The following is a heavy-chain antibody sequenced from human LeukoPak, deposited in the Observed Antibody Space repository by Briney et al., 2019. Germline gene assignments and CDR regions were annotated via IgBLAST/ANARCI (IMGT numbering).Heavy chain of an antibody. Sequence: GGSLRLACAASGFTFSSYWMSWVRQAPGKGLEWVANIKKDGSEKYYVDSVKGRFTISRDNAKTSLYLQMISLRAEDTAVYYCARHLSGVTGYTYGRGIDYWGQGTLVTVSS. CDR1: GFTFSSYW. V-gene: IGHV3-7*01. CDR2: IKKDGSEK. J-gene: IGHJ4*02. D-gene: IGHD5-18*01. CDR3: ARHLSGVTGYTYGRGIDY.